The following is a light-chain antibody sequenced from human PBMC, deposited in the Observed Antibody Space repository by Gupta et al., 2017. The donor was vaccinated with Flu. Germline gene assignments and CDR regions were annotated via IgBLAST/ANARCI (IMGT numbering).Light chain of an antibody. V-gene: IGKV2-28*01. Sequence: LLMTQSPLSLPVTLGEPASMSCRSNQCLQHSTGYIYLEWFLQRPGESPRLLIYNGSHRAPGVPDRFRGTGSGTDFTLHISRLQAEDIGVYYCMQTHSPPRTFGQGTKLEVK. CDR3: MQTHSPPRT. CDR2: NGS. J-gene: IGKJ2*02. CDR1: QCLQHSTGYIY.